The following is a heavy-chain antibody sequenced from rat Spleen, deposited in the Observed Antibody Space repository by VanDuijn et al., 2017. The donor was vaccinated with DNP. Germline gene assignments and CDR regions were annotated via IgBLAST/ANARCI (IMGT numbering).Heavy chain of an antibody. CDR3: ARHRTIMPYYYAMDA. Sequence: EVQLVESGGGLVQPGRSMKLSCAASGFTFSDYYMAWVRQAPKKGLEWVASISYEGSSTYYGDSVKGRFTISRDNAQRTLYLQMDSLRSEDTATYYCARHRTIMPYYYAMDAWGQGASVTVSS. D-gene: IGHD1-12*01. V-gene: IGHV5-22*01. CDR1: GFTFSDYY. J-gene: IGHJ4*01. CDR2: ISYEGSST.